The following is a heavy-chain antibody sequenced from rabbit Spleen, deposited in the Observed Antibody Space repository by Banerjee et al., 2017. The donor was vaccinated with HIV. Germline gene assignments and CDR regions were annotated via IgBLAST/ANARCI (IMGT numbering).Heavy chain of an antibody. CDR1: GFDFSSYG. D-gene: IGHD1-1*01. V-gene: IGHV1S45*01. J-gene: IGHJ4*01. Sequence: QEQLKETGGGLVQPGGSLTLSCKASGFDFSSYGVSWVRQAPGKGLEWIACIHTGSSGFTYFASWAKGRFTISKTSSTTVTLQMTSLTAADTATYFCARDLDGVIGWNLGWWGPGTLVTVS. CDR2: IHTGSSGFT. CDR3: ARDLDGVIGWNLGW.